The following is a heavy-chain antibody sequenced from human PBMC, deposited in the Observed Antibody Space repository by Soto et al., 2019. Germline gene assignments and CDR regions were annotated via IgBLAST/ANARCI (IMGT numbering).Heavy chain of an antibody. J-gene: IGHJ6*02. CDR3: AISVYGSESYYHSGLDV. D-gene: IGHD3-10*01. Sequence: GTSVKPCSEAPGGTYRCCALRSVRQYPEQGLEWMGGVIPLFGTAKYAQKFQGRVTITADESTSTAYMELSSLTSEDTAVFYCAISVYGSESYYHSGLDVWGQGTT. CDR2: VIPLFGTA. CDR1: GGTYRCCA. V-gene: IGHV1-69*13.